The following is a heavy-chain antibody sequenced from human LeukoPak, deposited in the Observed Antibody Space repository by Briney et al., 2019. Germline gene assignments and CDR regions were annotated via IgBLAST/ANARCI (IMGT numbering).Heavy chain of an antibody. Sequence: SETLSLTCAVYGGSFSGYYWSWIRQPPGKGLEWIGEINHSGSTNYNPSLKSRVTISVDTSKNQFSLKLSSVTAADTAVYYCARRAPSRGYYRDYWGQGTLATVSS. CDR3: ARRAPSRGYYRDY. CDR1: GGSFSGYY. V-gene: IGHV4-34*01. CDR2: INHSGST. J-gene: IGHJ4*02. D-gene: IGHD3-22*01.